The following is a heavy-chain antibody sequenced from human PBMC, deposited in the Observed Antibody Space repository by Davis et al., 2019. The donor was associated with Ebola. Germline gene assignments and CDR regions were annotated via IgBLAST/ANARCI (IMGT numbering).Heavy chain of an antibody. CDR3: AKVPSTDNWFDP. D-gene: IGHD4-17*01. Sequence: PGGSLRPSCAPSGFTSRSYAMSWVRQAPGKGLEWVSAISGSGGSTYYADSVKGRFTISRDNSKNTLYLQMNSLRAEDTAVYYCAKVPSTDNWFDPWGQGTLVTVSS. J-gene: IGHJ5*02. V-gene: IGHV3-23*01. CDR2: ISGSGGST. CDR1: GFTSRSYA.